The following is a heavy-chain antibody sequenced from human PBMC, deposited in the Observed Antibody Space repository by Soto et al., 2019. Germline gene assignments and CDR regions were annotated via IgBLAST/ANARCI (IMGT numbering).Heavy chain of an antibody. D-gene: IGHD2-15*01. V-gene: IGHV4-30-4*01. J-gene: IGHJ5*02. CDR2: IYYTGST. CDR1: GGSISSGDYY. Sequence: QVQLQESGPGPVKPSQTLSLSCSVSGGSISSGDYYWSWIRQPPGKGLEWIGYIYYTGSTYYNPSLKSRVTISDDTSKNQFSLTLSSVTAADTAVYYCASVGHCRGDTCYVAWFDPWGQGTVVTVSS. CDR3: ASVGHCRGDTCYVAWFDP.